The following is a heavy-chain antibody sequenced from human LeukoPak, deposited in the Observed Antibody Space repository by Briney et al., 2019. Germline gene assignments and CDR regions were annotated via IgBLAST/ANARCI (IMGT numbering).Heavy chain of an antibody. CDR1: GFIFGSYA. CDR2: TRSDSSNT. V-gene: IGHV3-23*01. Sequence: GGSLIFSCAASGFIFGSYAINWVSQAPGKGLEWVSATRSDSSNTYYADSVKGRFTVSRDNSKNTLYLQVNSLRAEDTAVFYCAKGGISSAAGLDYWGQRTLVTVSS. J-gene: IGHJ4*02. D-gene: IGHD6-13*01. CDR3: AKGGISSAAGLDY.